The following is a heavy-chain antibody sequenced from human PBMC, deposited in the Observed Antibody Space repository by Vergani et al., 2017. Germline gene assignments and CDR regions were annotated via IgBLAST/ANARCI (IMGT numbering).Heavy chain of an antibody. CDR3: ASSPYSSGWSIDY. CDR1: GGTFSSYT. CDR2: IIPILGIA. J-gene: IGHJ4*02. D-gene: IGHD6-19*01. V-gene: IGHV1-69*02. Sequence: QVQLVQSGAEVKKPGSSVKVSCKASGGTFSSYTISWVRQAPGQGLEWMGRIIPILGIANYAQKFQGRVTITADKSTSTAHMELSSLRSEDTAVYYCASSPYSSGWSIDYWGQGTLVTVSS.